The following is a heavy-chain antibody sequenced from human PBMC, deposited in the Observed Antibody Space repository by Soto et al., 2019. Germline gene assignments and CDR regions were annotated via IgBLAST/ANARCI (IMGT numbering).Heavy chain of an antibody. Sequence: QLQLQESGPGLVKPSETLSLTCTVSGGSISSRGYYWGWIRQPPGKGLEWIGTIYYSGSTYYNPSLKSRVTISVATSKNQFSLKLSSVTAADPAVYYCASSNWFAPWGQGPLVTVSS. V-gene: IGHV4-39*01. CDR1: GGSISSRGYY. J-gene: IGHJ5*02. CDR2: IYYSGST. CDR3: ASSNWFAP.